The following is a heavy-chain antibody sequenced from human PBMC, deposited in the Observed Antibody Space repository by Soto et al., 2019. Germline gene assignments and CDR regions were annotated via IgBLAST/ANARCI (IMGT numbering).Heavy chain of an antibody. J-gene: IGHJ4*02. CDR3: ARDLTGTTLEWFAY. Sequence: EVQLVESGGGLVKPGGSLRLSCAASGFTFSSYSMNWVRQAPGKGLEWVSSISSSSSYIYYADSVKGRFTISRDNAKNSLYLQMNSLRAEDTAVYYCARDLTGTTLEWFAYWGQGTLVTVSS. V-gene: IGHV3-21*01. CDR1: GFTFSSYS. D-gene: IGHD1-7*01. CDR2: ISSSSSYI.